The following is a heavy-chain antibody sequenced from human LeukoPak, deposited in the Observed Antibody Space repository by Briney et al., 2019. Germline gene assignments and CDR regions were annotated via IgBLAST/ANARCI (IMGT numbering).Heavy chain of an antibody. CDR1: GDSISTSNSY. J-gene: IGHJ6*03. Sequence: PSETLSLTCTVSGDSISTSNSYWGWIRQPPGKGLEWIGSIYYSGSTYYNPSLKSRVTISVDTSKNQFSLKLSSVTAADTAVYYCARGQDSSSRSLYYYYYYMDVWGKGTTVTVSS. CDR2: IYYSGST. D-gene: IGHD6-13*01. CDR3: ARGQDSSSRSLYYYYYYMDV. V-gene: IGHV4-39*07.